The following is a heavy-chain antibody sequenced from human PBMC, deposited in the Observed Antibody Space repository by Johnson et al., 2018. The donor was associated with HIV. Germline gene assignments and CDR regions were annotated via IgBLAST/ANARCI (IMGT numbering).Heavy chain of an antibody. CDR3: AKDGVYYYGDQQAEAFDI. J-gene: IGHJ3*02. D-gene: IGHD4-17*01. CDR1: GFTFSSYG. Sequence: QVQLVESGGGVVQPGGSMRLSCAASGFTFSSYGMHWVRQAPGKGLEWVAFIRYDGSNKYYADSVKGRFTISRDNSKNTLYLQMNSLRAEDTAVYYCAKDGVYYYGDQQAEAFDIWGQGTMVTVSS. CDR2: IRYDGSNK. V-gene: IGHV3-30*02.